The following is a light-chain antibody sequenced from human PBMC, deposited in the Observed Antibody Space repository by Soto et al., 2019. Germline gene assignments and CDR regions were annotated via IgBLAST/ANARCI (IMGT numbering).Light chain of an antibody. Sequence: ELVLTHSPGTLSLSPGERATFSCRVSQSVSSYLAWYQQKPGQAPRLLIYDASNRATGIPARFSGSGSGTDFTLTISSLEPEDFAVYYCQQRSNWPPITFGQGTRLEIK. CDR2: DAS. CDR3: QQRSNWPPIT. CDR1: QSVSSY. V-gene: IGKV3-11*01. J-gene: IGKJ5*01.